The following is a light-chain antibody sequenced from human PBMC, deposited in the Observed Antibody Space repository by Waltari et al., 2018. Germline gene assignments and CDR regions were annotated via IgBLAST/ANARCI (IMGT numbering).Light chain of an antibody. CDR2: GVT. V-gene: IGLV2-23*02. Sequence: QSALTQPASVSGSPGQSITMSCTGTSSDVGSYNVVSWYQQHPGKAPKLMIYGVTERPSGVSNRFSGSKSGNTASLTISGLQPEDEAEYYCCSYAGSSTVFGGGTHLTVL. CDR3: CSYAGSSTV. J-gene: IGLJ7*01. CDR1: SSDVGSYNV.